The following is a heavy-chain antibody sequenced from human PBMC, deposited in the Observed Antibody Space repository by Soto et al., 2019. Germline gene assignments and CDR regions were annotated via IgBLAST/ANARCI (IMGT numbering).Heavy chain of an antibody. CDR2: IKTDGSEK. D-gene: IGHD3-10*01. CDR1: GFTFSDYW. J-gene: IGHJ4*02. Sequence: EVQLVESGGGLVQPGGSLRLSRAASGFTFSDYWMSWVRQAPGKGLECVANIKTDGSEKYYVDPVKGRFTISRDNAKNSLYLQMNSLRAEDTAVYYCASSMGRGGNDYWGQGTLVAVSS. V-gene: IGHV3-7*05. CDR3: ASSMGRGGNDY.